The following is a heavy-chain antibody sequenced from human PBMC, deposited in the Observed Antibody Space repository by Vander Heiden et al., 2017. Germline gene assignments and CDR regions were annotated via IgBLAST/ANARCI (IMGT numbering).Heavy chain of an antibody. CDR2: IYYSGST. V-gene: IGHV4-39*01. CDR3: AGRGIAAAGKAFDP. CDR1: GGSISRSSYY. D-gene: IGHD6-13*01. J-gene: IGHJ5*02. Sequence: QLQLQESGPGLVKPSETLSLTCTVSGGSISRSSYYWGWIRQPPVKGLGWIGSIYYSGSTYYNPSLKSRVTISVDTSKNQFSLKLSSVTAADTAVYYCAGRGIAAAGKAFDPWGQGTLVTVSS.